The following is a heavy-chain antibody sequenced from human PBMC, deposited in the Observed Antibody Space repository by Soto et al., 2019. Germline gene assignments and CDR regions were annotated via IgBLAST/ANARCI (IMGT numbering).Heavy chain of an antibody. CDR1: GFTFSSYA. CDR3: AKAIGALWLGESSYYFDY. V-gene: IGHV3-23*01. CDR2: ISGGGGTA. Sequence: EVQLLESGGGLVQPGGSLRLSCVASGFTFSSYAMSWVRQAPGKGLEWVSTISGGGGTAYYADSVKGRFTISRDNSKNSLYLKRNRRGEENTALYYGAKAIGALWLGESSYYFDYWGQGTLVTVSS. D-gene: IGHD3-10*01. J-gene: IGHJ4*02.